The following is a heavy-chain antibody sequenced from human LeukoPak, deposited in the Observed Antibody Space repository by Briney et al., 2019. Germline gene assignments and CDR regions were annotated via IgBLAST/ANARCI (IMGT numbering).Heavy chain of an antibody. CDR1: GGSVRGYY. Sequence: TSETLSLNCAVYGGSVRGYYWSWIRQPPGKGLEWIGEINHSGSANYNPSLKSRVTISVDTSKNQSSLKLSSVTAADTAVYYCARGPPGVRGVIRADREESGLPKWGQGTLVTVSS. J-gene: IGHJ4*02. V-gene: IGHV4-34*01. D-gene: IGHD3-10*01. CDR3: ARGPPGVRGVIRADREESGLPK. CDR2: INHSGSA.